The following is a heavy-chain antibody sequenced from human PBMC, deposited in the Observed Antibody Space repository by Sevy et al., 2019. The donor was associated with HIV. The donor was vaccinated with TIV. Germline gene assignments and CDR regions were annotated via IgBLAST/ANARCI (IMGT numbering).Heavy chain of an antibody. D-gene: IGHD1-26*01. J-gene: IGHJ4*02. Sequence: SETLSLTCTVSGGSVSSGSYYWSWIRQPPGKGLEWIGYIYYSGSTNYNPSLKCRVTISVDTSKNQFSLKLSSVTAADTAVYYCARGDSGSYWDYFDYWGQGTLVTVSS. CDR3: ARGDSGSYWDYFDY. V-gene: IGHV4-61*01. CDR2: IYYSGST. CDR1: GGSVSSGSYY.